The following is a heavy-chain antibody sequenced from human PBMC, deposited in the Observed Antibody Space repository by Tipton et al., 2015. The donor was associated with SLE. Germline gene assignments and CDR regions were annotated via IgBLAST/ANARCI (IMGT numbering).Heavy chain of an antibody. Sequence: SLRLSCAASGFTFSTYSMNWVRQAPGKGLEWVSYISGTSSPIYYADSVKGRFTISRDNSKNTLYLQMNSLRADDTAVYYCAKTKFLASSGRNYFDYWDLGTLVTVSS. CDR2: ISGTSSPI. J-gene: IGHJ4*02. D-gene: IGHD6-13*01. CDR3: AKTKFLASSGRNYFDY. V-gene: IGHV3-48*01. CDR1: GFTFSTYS.